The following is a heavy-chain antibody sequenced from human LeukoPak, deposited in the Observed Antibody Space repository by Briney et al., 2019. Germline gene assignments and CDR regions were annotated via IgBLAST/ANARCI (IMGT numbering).Heavy chain of an antibody. CDR1: GGSTRGRSYY. Sequence: LGTLSLTCIVSGGSTRGRSYYWDCIRHPPGKGIEWIGNLFDSANTHYNPAIRSRLTMSVDTSTNQCSLKLSSVPAADTAVYYCARHARPGYSGYENAFDIWGQGNMVTVSS. CDR3: ARHARPGYSGYENAFDI. V-gene: IGHV4-39*01. CDR2: LFDSANT. D-gene: IGHD5-12*01. J-gene: IGHJ3*02.